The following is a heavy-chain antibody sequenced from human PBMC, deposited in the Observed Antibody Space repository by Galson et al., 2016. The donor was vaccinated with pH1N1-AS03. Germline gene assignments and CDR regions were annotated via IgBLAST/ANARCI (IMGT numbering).Heavy chain of an antibody. CDR3: ARRSAAVSGPGCVDV. D-gene: IGHD6-19*01. CDR1: GLTFRTYG. V-gene: IGHV3-21*01. CDR2: ISSSSSYI. J-gene: IGHJ6*02. Sequence: SLRLSCAASGLTFRTYGMNWVRQAPGKGLEWVSSISSSSSYIYYADSVKGRFTISRDNARNSLYLQMNSLRAEDTAVYYCARRSAAVSGPGCVDVWGQGTTVTVSS.